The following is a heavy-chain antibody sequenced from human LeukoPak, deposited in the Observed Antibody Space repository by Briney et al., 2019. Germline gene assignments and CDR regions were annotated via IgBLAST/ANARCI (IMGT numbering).Heavy chain of an antibody. CDR1: GFTFSSYA. J-gene: IGHJ4*02. Sequence: TGGSLRLSCAASGFTFSSYAMHWVRQAPGKGLEWVAVISYDGSNKYYADSVKGRFTISRDNSKNALYMQMNSLRAEDTAVYYCASLYNTFDNDSWGQGTLVTVSS. V-gene: IGHV3-30-3*01. CDR3: ASLYNTFDNDS. D-gene: IGHD1-14*01. CDR2: ISYDGSNK.